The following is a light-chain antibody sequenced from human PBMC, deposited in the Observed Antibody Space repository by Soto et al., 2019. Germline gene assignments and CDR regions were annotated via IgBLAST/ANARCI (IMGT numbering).Light chain of an antibody. CDR3: QQHTNWPPSIT. V-gene: IGKV3-11*01. CDR1: QSVSSY. J-gene: IGKJ5*01. Sequence: EIALTQSPATLSLSPGERATFSCRASQSVSSYLAWFQQKPGQAPRLLIYDASHRATGIAARFSGSGSRTDFTLTISSLEPEDFGVYYCQQHTNWPPSITFGQGTRLEIK. CDR2: DAS.